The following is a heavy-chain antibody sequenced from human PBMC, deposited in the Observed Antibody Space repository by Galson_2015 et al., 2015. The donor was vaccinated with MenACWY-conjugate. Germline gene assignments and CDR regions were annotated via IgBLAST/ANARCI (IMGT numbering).Heavy chain of an antibody. CDR3: AKAVIWFGELWGFDY. J-gene: IGHJ4*02. Sequence: SLRLSCAASGFTFSNAWMNWARQAPGKGLEWVSAISGSGGSTYYADSVKGRFTISRDNSKNTLYLQMNSLRAEDTAVYYCAKAVIWFGELWGFDYWGQGTLVTVSS. D-gene: IGHD3-10*01. CDR2: ISGSGGST. CDR1: GFTFSNAW. V-gene: IGHV3-23*01.